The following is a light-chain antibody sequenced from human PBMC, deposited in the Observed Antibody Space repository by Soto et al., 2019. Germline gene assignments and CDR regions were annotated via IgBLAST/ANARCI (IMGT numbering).Light chain of an antibody. CDR1: ESVSSSY. Sequence: DRATVSRSTSESVSSSYLAWYQQKPGQSPRLLIYGASSRATGVADRFSGSGSGTEFTLTIDRLEPEDFATYYCQQYGISPRAFGRGSKVDIK. CDR2: GAS. V-gene: IGKV3-20*01. J-gene: IGKJ1*01. CDR3: QQYGISPRA.